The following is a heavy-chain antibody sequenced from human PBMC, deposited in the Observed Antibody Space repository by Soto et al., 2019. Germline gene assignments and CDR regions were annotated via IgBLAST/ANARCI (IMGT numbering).Heavy chain of an antibody. CDR2: IYYSGST. CDR1: GESISGTIYY. J-gene: IGHJ6*02. CDR3: ACIFSGGYGYGFYYYGMDV. D-gene: IGHD5-18*01. V-gene: IGHV4-39*01. Sequence: PSETLSLTCIVSGESISGTIYYWGWIRQPPGKGLEWIGSIYYSGSTYYNPSLKSRVTISVDTSKNQFSLKLSSVTAADTAVYYCACIFSGGYGYGFYYYGMDVWGQGTTVTVSS.